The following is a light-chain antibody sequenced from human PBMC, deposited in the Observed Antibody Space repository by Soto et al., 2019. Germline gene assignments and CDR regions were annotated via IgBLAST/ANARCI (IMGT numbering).Light chain of an antibody. CDR3: QQYNSYWT. Sequence: DIQMTQSPSTLSASVGDRVTITCRASQSISSWLAWYQQKTGKAPKLLIYKASSLESGIPSRFSGSGSGTEFTLTISSLQPDDFATSYCQQYNSYWTFGQGTKVEIK. CDR1: QSISSW. CDR2: KAS. V-gene: IGKV1-5*03. J-gene: IGKJ1*01.